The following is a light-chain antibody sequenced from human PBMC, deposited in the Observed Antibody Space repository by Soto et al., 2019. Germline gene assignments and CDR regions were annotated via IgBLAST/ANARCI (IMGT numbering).Light chain of an antibody. Sequence: QSVLTQPPSASGTPGQRVTISCSGSSSNIGSNTVNWNQQLPGTAPRLLIYSNNQRPSGVPDRFSGSKSGTSASLAISGLQSEDEADYYCEAWDDSLNGFYVFGTGTKVTVL. CDR2: SNN. CDR1: SSNIGSNT. V-gene: IGLV1-44*01. J-gene: IGLJ1*01. CDR3: EAWDDSLNGFYV.